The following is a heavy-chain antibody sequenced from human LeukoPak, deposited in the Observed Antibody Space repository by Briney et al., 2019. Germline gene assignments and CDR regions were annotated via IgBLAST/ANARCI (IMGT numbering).Heavy chain of an antibody. D-gene: IGHD6-13*01. CDR3: ARVRGSWYYYYYYMDV. V-gene: IGHV4-34*01. Sequence: SETLSLTCAVYGGSFSGYYWSWIRQPPGKGLEYIGEINHSGSTNYNPSLKSRVTISVDTSKNQFSLKLSSATAADTAVYYCARVRGSWYYYYYYMDVWGKGTTVTVSS. J-gene: IGHJ6*03. CDR1: GGSFSGYY. CDR2: INHSGST.